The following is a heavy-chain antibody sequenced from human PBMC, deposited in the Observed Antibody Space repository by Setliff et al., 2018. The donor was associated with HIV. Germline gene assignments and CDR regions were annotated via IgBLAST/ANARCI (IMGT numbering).Heavy chain of an antibody. CDR1: GGTFSLHY. Sequence: PSETLSLTCAVSGGTFSLHYYTWIRQSPLRGLEWIGEINHSGGTRYNPSLESRVTMSLDSSRKQFSLRLISVTAADTAVYYCATPPIAGVRGYPQGWYFDLWGRGTLVTVSS. D-gene: IGHD3-10*01. CDR2: INHSGGT. V-gene: IGHV4-34*08. J-gene: IGHJ2*01. CDR3: ATPPIAGVRGYPQGWYFDL.